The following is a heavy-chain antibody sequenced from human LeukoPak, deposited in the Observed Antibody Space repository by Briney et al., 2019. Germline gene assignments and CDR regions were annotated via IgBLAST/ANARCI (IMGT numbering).Heavy chain of an antibody. CDR2: IKSKIDGGTT. CDR1: GFTFSNAW. Sequence: GGSLRPSCAASGFTFSNAWMSWVRQAPGKGLEWVGLIKSKIDGGTTDYAAPVKGRFTISRDDSNNGLYLQMNSLKTEDTAVYYCTTSLTPYYFDFWGQGTLVTVSS. V-gene: IGHV3-15*01. CDR3: TTSLTPYYFDF. J-gene: IGHJ4*02. D-gene: IGHD2-15*01.